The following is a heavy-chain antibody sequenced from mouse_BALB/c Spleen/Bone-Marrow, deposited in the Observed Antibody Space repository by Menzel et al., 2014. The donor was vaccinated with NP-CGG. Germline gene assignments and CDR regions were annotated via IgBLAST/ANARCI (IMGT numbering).Heavy chain of an antibody. CDR2: INPDSSTI. CDR3: AILNYYGNLFV. CDR1: GFDFSRYW. J-gene: IGHJ1*01. Sequence: EVQRVESGGGLVQPGGSLKLSCAASGFDFSRYWMSWVRQAPGKGLDWIGEINPDSSTINYTPSLKDKFIISRDNAKNTLYLQMSKVRAEDTALYYCAILNYYGNLFVWGAGTTVTVSS. V-gene: IGHV4-1*02. D-gene: IGHD1-1*01.